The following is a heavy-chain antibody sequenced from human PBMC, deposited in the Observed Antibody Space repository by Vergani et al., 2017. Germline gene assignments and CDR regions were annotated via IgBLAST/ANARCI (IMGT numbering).Heavy chain of an antibody. D-gene: IGHD6-13*01. Sequence: QVQLQQWGAGLLKPSETLSLTCAVYGGSFSGYYWSWIRQPPGKGLEWIGEINHSGSTNYNPSLKSRVTISVDTSKNRFSLKLSSVTAADTAGYYCASVKRIAAAGRYYYYYMDVWGKGTTVTVSS. CDR1: GGSFSGYY. J-gene: IGHJ6*03. CDR3: ASVKRIAAAGRYYYYYMDV. V-gene: IGHV4-34*01. CDR2: INHSGST.